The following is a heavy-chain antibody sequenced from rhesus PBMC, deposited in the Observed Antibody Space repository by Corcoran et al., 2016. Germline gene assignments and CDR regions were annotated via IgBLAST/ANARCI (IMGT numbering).Heavy chain of an antibody. CDR1: GFTVSGYG. Sequence: EVQLVESGGGLVQPGGSLRLSCAASGFTVSGYGFHWVRQAPGKGLEWVAVISSDGREKYHADSVKERITISRDNSKKTLYLQMNNLKLEDTAVYYCTRFDYWGQGVVVTVSS. V-gene: IGHV3-54*02. CDR3: TRFDY. CDR2: ISSDGREK. J-gene: IGHJ4*01.